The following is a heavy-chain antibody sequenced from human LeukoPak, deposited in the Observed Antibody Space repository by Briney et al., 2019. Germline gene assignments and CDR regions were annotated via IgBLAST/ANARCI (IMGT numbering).Heavy chain of an antibody. CDR3: ARGGGPNWTGQSNWFDS. CDR2: IWFDGRDK. CDR1: GFTFSTHG. D-gene: IGHD3/OR15-3a*01. J-gene: IGHJ5*01. V-gene: IGHV3-33*01. Sequence: GRSLRLSCAASGFTFSTHGMTWVRQPPSKGLEWVAFIWFDGRDKYHTESVKGRFTISRDNSKNTLYLKMNTLRAEDTAVYYCARGGGPNWTGQSNWFDSWGQGTLVTVSS.